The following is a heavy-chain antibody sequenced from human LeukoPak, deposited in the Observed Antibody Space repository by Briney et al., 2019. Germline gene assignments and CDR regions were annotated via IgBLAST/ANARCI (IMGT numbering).Heavy chain of an antibody. D-gene: IGHD6-13*01. CDR3: ARLDLGYSSSWYYGRQYNWFDP. J-gene: IGHJ5*02. CDR1: GFTFSSYS. V-gene: IGHV3-21*01. CDR2: ISSSSLYI. Sequence: GGSLRLSCATSGFTFSSYSMNWVRQAPGKALEWVSSISSSSLYIYYADSVRGRFTISRDNAKSSLYLQMNSLRAEDTAVYYCARLDLGYSSSWYYGRQYNWFDPWGQGTLVTVSS.